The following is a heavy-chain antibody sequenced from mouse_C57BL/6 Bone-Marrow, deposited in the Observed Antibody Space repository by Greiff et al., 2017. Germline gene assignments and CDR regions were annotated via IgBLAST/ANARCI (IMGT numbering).Heavy chain of an antibody. Sequence: VQRVESGPELVKPGASVKLSCKASGYTFTSYDINWVKQRPGQGLEWIGWIYPRDGSTKYNEKFKGKATLTVDPSSSTAYMELHSLTSEDSAVYCCARDYGSSYWYFDVWGTGTTVTVSS. J-gene: IGHJ1*03. CDR3: ARDYGSSYWYFDV. CDR2: IYPRDGST. V-gene: IGHV1-85*01. D-gene: IGHD1-1*01. CDR1: GYTFTSYD.